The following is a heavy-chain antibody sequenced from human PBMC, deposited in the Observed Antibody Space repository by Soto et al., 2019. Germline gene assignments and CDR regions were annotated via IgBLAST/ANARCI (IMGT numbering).Heavy chain of an antibody. CDR2: IIPIFGTP. J-gene: IGHJ5*02. CDR3: ARDYYDSSGSITPNWFHR. Sequence: SVKVSGYPSGLTLSSYAISCEQQAPGQGLEWMGGIIPIFGTPNYAQKFQGRVTITADESTSTAYMELSSLRHEDTAVYYCARDYYDSSGSITPNWFHRWVHRILVTVSS. V-gene: IGHV1-69*13. CDR1: GLTLSSYA. D-gene: IGHD3-22*01.